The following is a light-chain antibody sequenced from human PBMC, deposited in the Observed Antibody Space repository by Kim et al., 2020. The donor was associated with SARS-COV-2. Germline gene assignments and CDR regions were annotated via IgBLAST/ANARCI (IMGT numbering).Light chain of an antibody. J-gene: IGLJ2*01. Sequence: TVTIPCTRSSGSIASSDVQWYQQRPGSSPTTVIYEDNQRPSGVPDLFSGSIDSSSNSASLTISGLKTEDEADYYCQSYDSSNPHVVFGGGTQLTVL. V-gene: IGLV6-57*01. CDR2: EDN. CDR1: SGSIASSD. CDR3: QSYDSSNPHVV.